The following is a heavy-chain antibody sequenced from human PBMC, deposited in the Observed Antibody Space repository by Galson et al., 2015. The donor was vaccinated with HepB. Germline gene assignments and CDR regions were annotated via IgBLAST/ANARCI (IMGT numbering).Heavy chain of an antibody. CDR2: INPNSGGT. V-gene: IGHV1-2*02. Sequence: SVKVSCKASGYTFTGYYMHWVRQAPGQGLEWMGWINPNSGGTNYAQKFQGRVTMTRDTSISTAYMELSRLRSDDTAVYYCARGCSGGSCYSRFAYWGQGTLVTVSS. D-gene: IGHD2-15*01. CDR3: ARGCSGGSCYSRFAY. CDR1: GYTFTGYY. J-gene: IGHJ4*02.